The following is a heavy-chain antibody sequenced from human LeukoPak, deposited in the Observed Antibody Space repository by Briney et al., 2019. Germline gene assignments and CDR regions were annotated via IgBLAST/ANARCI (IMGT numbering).Heavy chain of an antibody. V-gene: IGHV1-58*01. Sequence: GASVKVSCKASGFTFTSSAVQWVRQARGQRHEWIGWIVVGSGNTNYAQKFQERVTITRDMSTSTAYMELSSLRSEDTAVYYCARDRAIAAADLTWFDPWGQGTLVTVSS. CDR3: ARDRAIAAADLTWFDP. J-gene: IGHJ5*02. D-gene: IGHD6-13*01. CDR1: GFTFTSSA. CDR2: IVVGSGNT.